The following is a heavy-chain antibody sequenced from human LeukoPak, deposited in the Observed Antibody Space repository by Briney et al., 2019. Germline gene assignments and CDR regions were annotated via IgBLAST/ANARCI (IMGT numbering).Heavy chain of an antibody. CDR2: IYSSGDT. Sequence: GGSLRLSCTASGFTVRTNYMSWVRQAPGKGLEWVSVIYSSGDTHYADSVKGRFTISRDDSKNTLYLQMNSLRAEDTAVYYCARAYYDILTTDSWGQGTLVSVSS. CDR1: GFTVRTNY. J-gene: IGHJ4*02. D-gene: IGHD3-9*01. CDR3: ARAYYDILTTDS. V-gene: IGHV3-66*01.